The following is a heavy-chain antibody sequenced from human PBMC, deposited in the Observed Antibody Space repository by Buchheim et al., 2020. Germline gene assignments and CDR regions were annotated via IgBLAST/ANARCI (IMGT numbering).Heavy chain of an antibody. J-gene: IGHJ4*02. V-gene: IGHV3-30*18. CDR1: GFTFSRYG. D-gene: IGHD1-26*01. Sequence: QVQLVESGGGVVQPGRSLRLSCAASGFTFSRYGMHWVRQAPGKGLEWVALISYDGSHRYYADSVKGRFTISRDNSKNTLYLQLNSLRAEDTAVYYCAKEVWSWEQKSSFDYWGQGTL. CDR3: AKEVWSWEQKSSFDY. CDR2: ISYDGSHR.